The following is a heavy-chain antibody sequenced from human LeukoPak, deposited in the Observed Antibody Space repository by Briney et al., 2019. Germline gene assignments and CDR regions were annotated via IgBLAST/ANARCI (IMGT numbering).Heavy chain of an antibody. D-gene: IGHD5-18*01. V-gene: IGHV4-4*07. CDR2: IYTSGST. CDR3: AREDVDTAMVDY. J-gene: IGHJ4*02. CDR1: GGSISSYY. Sequence: PSETLSLTCTVSGGSISSYYWSWIRQPAGKGLEWIGRIYTSGSTNYNPSLKSRVTISVDTSKNQFYLKLSSVTAADTAVYYCAREDVDTAMVDYWGQGTLVTVSS.